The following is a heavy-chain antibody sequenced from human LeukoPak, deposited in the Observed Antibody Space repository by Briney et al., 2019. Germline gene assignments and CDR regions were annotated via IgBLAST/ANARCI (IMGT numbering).Heavy chain of an antibody. J-gene: IGHJ3*02. CDR2: INYSGST. CDR3: ARGDIVVVVDADDAFVI. V-gene: IGHV4-59*08. D-gene: IGHD2-15*01. Sequence: SETLSLTCTVSGGSISSYYWSWIRQPPGKGLEWIEYINYSGSTNYNPSLKSRVTISVDTSKNQFSLKLSSVTAADTAVYYCARGDIVVVVDADDAFVIWGQWTMVTVSS. CDR1: GGSISSYY.